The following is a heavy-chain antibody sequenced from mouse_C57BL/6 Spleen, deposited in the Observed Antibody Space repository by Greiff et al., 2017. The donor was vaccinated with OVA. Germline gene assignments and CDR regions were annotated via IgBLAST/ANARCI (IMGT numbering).Heavy chain of an antibody. V-gene: IGHV2-2*01. Sequence: VQVVESGPGLVQPSQSLSITCTVSGFSLTSYGVHWVRQSPGKGLEWLGVIWSGGSTDYNAAFISRLSISKDNSKSQVFFKMNSLQADDTAIYYCARRGDGYYPYYAMDYWGQGTSVTVSS. CDR3: ARRGDGYYPYYAMDY. J-gene: IGHJ4*01. D-gene: IGHD2-3*01. CDR2: IWSGGST. CDR1: GFSLTSYG.